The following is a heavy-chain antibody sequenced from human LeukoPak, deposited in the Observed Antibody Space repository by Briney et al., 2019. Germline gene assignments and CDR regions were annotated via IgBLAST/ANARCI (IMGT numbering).Heavy chain of an antibody. CDR2: MSPNSGNT. J-gene: IGHJ6*02. CDR3: ARVGSLWFGGWVQYYYYGMDV. Sequence: ASVKVSCKASGYSFTSYDINWVRQAAGQGPEWMGLMSPNSGNTGYAQKFQGRVTMTRNTSISTAYMELSSLRSEDTAVYYCARVGSLWFGGWVQYYYYGMDVWGQGTTVTVSS. CDR1: GYSFTSYD. V-gene: IGHV1-8*01. D-gene: IGHD3-10*01.